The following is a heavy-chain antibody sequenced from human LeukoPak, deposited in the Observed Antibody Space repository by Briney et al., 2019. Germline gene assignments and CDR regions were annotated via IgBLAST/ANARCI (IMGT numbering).Heavy chain of an antibody. CDR1: GFTFSSYW. D-gene: IGHD3-22*01. CDR2: IKQDGSEK. Sequence: PGGSLRLSCAAPGFTFSSYWMSGVRQAPGKGLEWVANIKQDGSEKYYVDSVKGRFTISRDNAKNSLYLQMNSLRAEDTAVYYCASGFYYYDMLDYWGQGTLVTVSS. V-gene: IGHV3-7*01. CDR3: ASGFYYYDMLDY. J-gene: IGHJ4*02.